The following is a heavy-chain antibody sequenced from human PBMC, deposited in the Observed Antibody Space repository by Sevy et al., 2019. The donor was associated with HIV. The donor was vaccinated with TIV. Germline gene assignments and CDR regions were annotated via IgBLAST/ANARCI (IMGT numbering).Heavy chain of an antibody. CDR1: GLDFSRYH. CDR3: ARDGGYEGYLDF. J-gene: IGHJ4*02. CDR2: INGGSTLI. Sequence: GGSLRLSCAASGLDFSRYHMNWVRHTPGKGLEWISYINGGSTLIYYADFVKGRFTISRDTAKNSVYLQMKGLRDEDTAVYYCARDGGYEGYLDFWGQGTLVTVSS. V-gene: IGHV3-48*02. D-gene: IGHD5-12*01.